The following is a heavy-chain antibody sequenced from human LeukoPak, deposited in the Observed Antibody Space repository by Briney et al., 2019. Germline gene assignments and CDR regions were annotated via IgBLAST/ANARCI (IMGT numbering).Heavy chain of an antibody. Sequence: ASVKVSCLASGYTFTGYYMHWVRQAPGQGLEWMGWINPNSGGTNYAQKFQGRVTMTRDTSISTAYMELSRLRSDDTAVYYCARGDCSSTSCYMGYWFDPWGQGTLVTVSS. CDR3: ARGDCSSTSCYMGYWFDP. D-gene: IGHD2-2*02. J-gene: IGHJ5*02. CDR2: INPNSGGT. V-gene: IGHV1-2*02. CDR1: GYTFTGYY.